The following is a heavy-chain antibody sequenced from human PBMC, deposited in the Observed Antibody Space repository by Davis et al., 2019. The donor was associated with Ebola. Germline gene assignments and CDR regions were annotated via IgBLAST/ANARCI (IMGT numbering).Heavy chain of an antibody. J-gene: IGHJ4*02. D-gene: IGHD1-26*01. V-gene: IGHV4-31*03. Sequence: MPSETLSLTCTVSGGSISSGGYYWSWIRQHPGKGLEWIGYIYYSGSTYYNPSLKSRVTISVDKSKNQFSLKLSSVTAADTAVYYCARDQGWVGGSYWEYWGQGTLVTVSS. CDR3: ARDQGWVGGSYWEY. CDR1: GGSISSGGYY. CDR2: IYYSGST.